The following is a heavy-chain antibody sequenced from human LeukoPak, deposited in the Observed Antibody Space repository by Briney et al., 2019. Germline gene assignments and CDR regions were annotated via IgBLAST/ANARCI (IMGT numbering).Heavy chain of an antibody. D-gene: IGHD3-3*01. J-gene: IGHJ3*02. CDR1: GGSFSGYY. V-gene: IGHV4-34*01. CDR2: INHSGST. CDR3: ARVYYDFWSGYSLDAFDI. Sequence: PSETLSLTCAVYGGSFSGYYWSWIRQPPGKGLEWIGEINHSGSTNYNPSLKSRVTISVDTSKNQFSLKLSSVTAADTAVYYCARVYYDFWSGYSLDAFDIWGQGTMVTVSS.